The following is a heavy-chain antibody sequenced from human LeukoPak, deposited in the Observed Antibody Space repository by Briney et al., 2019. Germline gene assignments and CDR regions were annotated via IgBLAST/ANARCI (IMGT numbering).Heavy chain of an antibody. CDR3: ARLYRYYYGSGTYVAGWFDP. CDR2: VFYTGST. V-gene: IGHV4-39*01. Sequence: PSETLSLTCTVSGASFNTDSYLWAWIRQPPGKALDWIGSVFYTGSTYYNPSLKSRVTISVDTSKNQFSLKLSSVTAADTAVYFCARLYRYYYGSGTYVAGWFDPWGRGTLVTVSS. D-gene: IGHD3-10*01. J-gene: IGHJ5*02. CDR1: GASFNTDSYL.